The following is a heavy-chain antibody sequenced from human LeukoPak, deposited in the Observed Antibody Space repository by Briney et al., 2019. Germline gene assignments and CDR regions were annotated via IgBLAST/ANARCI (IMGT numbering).Heavy chain of an antibody. CDR2: IYYSGNT. CDR1: GGSISSSSYY. CDR3: ARGVFGPGKPPV. D-gene: IGHD3-3*01. Sequence: SETLSLTCSVSGGSISSSSYYWGWIRQPPGKGLEWIGSIYYSGNTYYSPSLKSRVTISVDTSKNQFSLKLSSVTAADTAVYYCARGVFGPGKPPVWSQGTMVTVSS. V-gene: IGHV4-39*07. J-gene: IGHJ3*01.